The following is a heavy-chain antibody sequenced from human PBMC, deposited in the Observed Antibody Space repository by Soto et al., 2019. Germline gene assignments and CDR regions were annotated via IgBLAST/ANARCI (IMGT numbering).Heavy chain of an antibody. Sequence: GGSLRRSCTGSGFNFGNYAMSWVGQAPGKGPEWVGFIRSETYGGTPDYAASLRGRFTISRDDSKSIAYLEINSLQTDDTAVYYCTRYYYASSGYYVYWGQGT. CDR2: IRSETYGGTP. CDR1: GFNFGNYA. D-gene: IGHD3-22*01. CDR3: TRYYYASSGYYVY. V-gene: IGHV3-49*04. J-gene: IGHJ4*02.